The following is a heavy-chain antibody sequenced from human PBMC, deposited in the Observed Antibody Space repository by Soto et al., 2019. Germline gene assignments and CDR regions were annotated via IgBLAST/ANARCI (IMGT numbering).Heavy chain of an antibody. CDR2: INSAGST. CDR1: GFLVNSAY. Sequence: EVQLVESGGGLIPPGGSLRLSCAASGFLVNSAYMTWVRQAPGKGLEWLSMINSAGSTLYAESVKGRFTISKDNSKNRLDLQMNSLRAEDTAMYYCARSGYSFAWGYWGKGTLVTVTS. V-gene: IGHV3-53*01. CDR3: ARSGYSFAWGY. J-gene: IGHJ4*02. D-gene: IGHD5-18*01.